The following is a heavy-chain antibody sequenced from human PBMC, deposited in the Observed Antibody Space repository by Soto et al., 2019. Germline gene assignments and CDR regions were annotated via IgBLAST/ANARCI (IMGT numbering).Heavy chain of an antibody. D-gene: IGHD6-13*01. CDR3: AHRLSRWLHHPAYYFDY. V-gene: IGHV2-5*01. CDR2: IYWNDDK. J-gene: IGHJ4*02. Sequence: SGPTLVNPTQTLTLTCTFSGFSLSTSGVGVGWIRQPPGKALEWLALIYWNDDKRYSPSLKSRLTITKDTSKNQVVLTMTNMDTVDTATYYCAHRLSRWLHHPAYYFDYWGQGTLVTVSS. CDR1: GFSLSTSGVG.